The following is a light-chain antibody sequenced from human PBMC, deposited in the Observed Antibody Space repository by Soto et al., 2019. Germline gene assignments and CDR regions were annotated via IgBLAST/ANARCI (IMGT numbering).Light chain of an antibody. CDR3: LQDYDYPRM. J-gene: IGKJ1*01. CDR1: QSISSY. Sequence: IQRPQSQSSLSASVGDRVTITCLASQSISSYLNWYQQKPGKAPKLLIHGASSVQSGVPSRFSGGGSGTDFTFTISSLQPEDSATYYCLQDYDYPRMFGQGTKVDI. V-gene: IGKV1-6*01. CDR2: GAS.